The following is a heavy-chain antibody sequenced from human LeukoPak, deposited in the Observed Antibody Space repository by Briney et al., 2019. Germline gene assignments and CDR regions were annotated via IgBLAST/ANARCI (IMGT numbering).Heavy chain of an antibody. Sequence: PGGSLRLSCAASGFTFSSYAMNWVRQAPGKGLEWVSSGHSDGTAYYADSVKGRFTISRDNPKNPLSLQMNSLRAEDTAVYYCAKGSRIAARPTIWFDSWGQGTLVTVSS. CDR3: AKGSRIAARPTIWFDS. CDR2: SGHSDGTA. J-gene: IGHJ5*01. D-gene: IGHD6-6*01. V-gene: IGHV3-23*01. CDR1: GFTFSSYA.